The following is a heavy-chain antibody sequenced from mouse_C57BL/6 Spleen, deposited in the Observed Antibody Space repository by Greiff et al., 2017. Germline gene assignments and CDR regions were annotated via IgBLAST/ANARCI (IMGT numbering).Heavy chain of an antibody. Sequence: EVKVVESGAELVRPGASVKLSCTASGFNIKDYYMHWVKQRPEQGLEWIGRIDPEDGDTEYAPKFQGKATMTADTSSNTAYLQLSSLTSEDTAVYYCTAPITTVVERDYWGQGTTLTVSS. J-gene: IGHJ2*01. CDR3: TAPITTVVERDY. D-gene: IGHD1-1*01. CDR1: GFNIKDYY. V-gene: IGHV14-1*01. CDR2: IDPEDGDT.